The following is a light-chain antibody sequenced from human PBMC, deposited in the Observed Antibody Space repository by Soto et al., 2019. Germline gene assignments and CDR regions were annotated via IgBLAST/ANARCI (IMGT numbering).Light chain of an antibody. CDR3: QQRSNWLIT. J-gene: IGKJ5*01. CDR2: DAS. V-gene: IGKV3-11*01. CDR1: QSVSDY. Sequence: EIVLTQSPATLSLSPGERATLSCRASQSVSDYLAWYQQKPGQVPRLLIYDASDRATGIPARFSASGFGTDFTLTISDLEPDDFAVYYCQQRSNWLITFGQGTRLEIK.